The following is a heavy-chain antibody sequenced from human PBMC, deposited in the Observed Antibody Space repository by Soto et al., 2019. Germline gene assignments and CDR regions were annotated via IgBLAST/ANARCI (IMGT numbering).Heavy chain of an antibody. CDR1: GGTFSSYS. D-gene: IGHD6-6*01. CDR2: IIPIFGTA. CDR3: ARATAARPIYRNYYYYGMDV. J-gene: IGHJ6*02. V-gene: IGHV1-69*13. Sequence: SVKVSCKASGGTFSSYSISWVREAPGQGLEWMGGIIPIFGTANYAQKFQGRVTITADESTSTAYMELSSLRSEDTAVYYCARATAARPIYRNYYYYGMDVWGQGTTVTVSS.